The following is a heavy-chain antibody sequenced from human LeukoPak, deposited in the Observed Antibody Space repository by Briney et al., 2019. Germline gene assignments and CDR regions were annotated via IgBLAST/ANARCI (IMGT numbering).Heavy chain of an antibody. CDR3: ARDKEPTGDDAFDI. Sequence: PGGSLRLSCAASGFTFSSYSMNWVRQATGKGLEWVSSISSSRSYIYYADSVKGRFTISRDNAKNSLYLQMNSLRDEDTAVYYCARDKEPTGDDAFDIWGQGTMVTVSS. J-gene: IGHJ3*02. CDR1: GFTFSSYS. CDR2: ISSSRSYI. D-gene: IGHD3-10*01. V-gene: IGHV3-21*01.